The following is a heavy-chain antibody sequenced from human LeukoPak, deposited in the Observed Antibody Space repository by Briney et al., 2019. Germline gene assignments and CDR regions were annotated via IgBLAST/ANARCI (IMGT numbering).Heavy chain of an antibody. J-gene: IGHJ4*02. CDR1: GFRFSNFG. D-gene: IGHD2-21*01. CDR2: ISHDGTNT. Sequence: GGSLRLSCVDSGFRFSNFGMHWVRQAPGKGLEWVAVISHDGTNTYHADSVRGRFTISRDNSKDTLYLQMHSLRPEDTAVYYCAKDPGAVVVQAYYLDHWGQGTLVTVSS. CDR3: AKDPGAVVVQAYYLDH. V-gene: IGHV3-30*18.